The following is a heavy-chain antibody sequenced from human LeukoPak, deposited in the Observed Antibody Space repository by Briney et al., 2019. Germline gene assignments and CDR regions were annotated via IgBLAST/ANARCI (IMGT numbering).Heavy chain of an antibody. V-gene: IGHV4-39*07. CDR2: MYYRGST. CDR1: GGSISSYY. Sequence: SETLSLTCTVSGGSISSYYWGWIRQPPGKGLEWIGSMYYRGSTYYSPSLKSRVTISVDTSKNQFSLKLNSVTAADTAVYYCARDYGSGRRYFYMDVWGKGTTVTVSS. CDR3: ARDYGSGRRYFYMDV. D-gene: IGHD3-10*01. J-gene: IGHJ6*03.